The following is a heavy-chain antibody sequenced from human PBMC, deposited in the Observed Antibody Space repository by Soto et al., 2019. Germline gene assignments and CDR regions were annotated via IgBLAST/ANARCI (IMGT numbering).Heavy chain of an antibody. CDR1: EDTFRNYA. CDR2: IIPIFGTA. D-gene: IGHD3-22*01. Sequence: QVELVQSGAEVKKPGSSVKVSCQASEDTFRNYAISWVRQAPGQGLEWMGGIIPIFGTANYAQKFQGRVTITAETYAHTVYLERSSLRAEDTAVYYCASTKYDSSAYYYWYLGLWGRGTLVTVSS. CDR3: ASTKYDSSAYYYWYLGL. V-gene: IGHV1-69*06. J-gene: IGHJ2*01.